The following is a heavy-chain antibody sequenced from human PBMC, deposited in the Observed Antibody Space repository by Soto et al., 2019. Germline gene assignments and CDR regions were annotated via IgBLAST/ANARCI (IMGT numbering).Heavy chain of an antibody. D-gene: IGHD3-10*01. CDR1: GGSISSGGYY. J-gene: IGHJ4*02. CDR3: ARLSMVPLRTFDY. CDR2: IYYSGST. V-gene: IGHV4-31*03. Sequence: NPSETLSLTCTVSGGSISSGGYYWSWIRQHPGKGLEWIGHIYYSGSTYYNPSLKSRVTISVDTSKNQFSLKLSSVTAADTAVYYCARLSMVPLRTFDYWGQGTQVTVSS.